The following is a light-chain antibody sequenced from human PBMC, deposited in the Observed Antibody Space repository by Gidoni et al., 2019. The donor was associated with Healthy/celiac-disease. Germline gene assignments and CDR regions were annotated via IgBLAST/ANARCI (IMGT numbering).Light chain of an antibody. CDR3: QQYYGTPPWT. J-gene: IGKJ1*01. CDR2: WAS. Sequence: DIVMTQSPDSLAVSLGERATINCKSSQSVLYSSNNKNYLAWYQQKPGQPPKLLIYWASTRESGVPDRFSGSGSGTDFTLTISSLQAEDVAVYCCQQYYGTPPWTFGQGTKVKIK. V-gene: IGKV4-1*01. CDR1: QSVLYSSNNKNY.